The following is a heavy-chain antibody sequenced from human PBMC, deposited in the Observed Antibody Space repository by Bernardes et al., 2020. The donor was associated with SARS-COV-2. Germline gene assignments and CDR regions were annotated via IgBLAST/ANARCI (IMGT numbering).Heavy chain of an antibody. V-gene: IGHV3-48*02. D-gene: IGHD2-21*01. Sequence: GGSLRLSCAASGFTFSSYSMNWVRQAPGKGLEWVSYISSSSSTIYYADSVKGRFTISRDNAKNSLYLQMNSLRDEDTAVYYCARAPVWWLLGPNDYWGQGTLVTVSS. CDR1: GFTFSSYS. J-gene: IGHJ4*02. CDR3: ARAPVWWLLGPNDY. CDR2: ISSSSSTI.